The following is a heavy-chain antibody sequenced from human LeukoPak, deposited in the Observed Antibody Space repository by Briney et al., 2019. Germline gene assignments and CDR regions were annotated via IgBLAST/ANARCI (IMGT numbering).Heavy chain of an antibody. V-gene: IGHV4-30-4*01. Sequence: SQTLSLTCTVSGGSISSGDYYWSWIRQPPGKGLEWIGYIYHSGSTYYNPSLKSRVTISVDTSKNQFSLKLSSVTAADTAVYYCASKQKGYCTNGVCSDYYYGMDVWGQGTTVIVSS. D-gene: IGHD2-8*01. CDR2: IYHSGST. CDR1: GGSISSGDYY. CDR3: ASKQKGYCTNGVCSDYYYGMDV. J-gene: IGHJ6*02.